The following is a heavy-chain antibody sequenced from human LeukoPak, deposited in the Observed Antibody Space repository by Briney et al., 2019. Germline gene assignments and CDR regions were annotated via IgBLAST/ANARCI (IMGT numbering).Heavy chain of an antibody. Sequence: ASVKVSCKASGYTFTGHHIHWVRQAPGQGLEWMGWINPNSGGTNYAQKFQGRVTMTRDTSISTAYMELSRLRSDDTAVYYCARGRNTIFGVANPFDYWGQGTLVTVSS. D-gene: IGHD3-3*01. V-gene: IGHV1-2*02. CDR1: GYTFTGHH. J-gene: IGHJ4*02. CDR2: INPNSGGT. CDR3: ARGRNTIFGVANPFDY.